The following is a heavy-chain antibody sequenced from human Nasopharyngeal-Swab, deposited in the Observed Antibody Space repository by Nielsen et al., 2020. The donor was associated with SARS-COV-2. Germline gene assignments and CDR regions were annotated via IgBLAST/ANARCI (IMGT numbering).Heavy chain of an antibody. D-gene: IGHD3-22*01. V-gene: IGHV4-39*07. Sequence: SETLSLTCTVSGGSISSSSYYWGWTRQPPGKGLEWIGSIYYSGSTYYNPSLKSRVTMSVDTSKNQFSLKLSSVTAADTAVYYCARGLPLSYDSSGAMDYWGQGTLVTVSS. CDR1: GGSISSSSYY. CDR3: ARGLPLSYDSSGAMDY. CDR2: IYYSGST. J-gene: IGHJ4*02.